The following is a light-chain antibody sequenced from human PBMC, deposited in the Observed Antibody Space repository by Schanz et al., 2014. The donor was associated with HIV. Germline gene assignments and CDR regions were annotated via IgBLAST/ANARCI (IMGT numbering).Light chain of an antibody. CDR1: SGHSNYA. Sequence: QSVLTQSPSASASLGASVKLTCTLSSGHSNYAIAWHQQRPEKGPRFLMKINSNGNHIKGDGIPDRFSGSSSGAERYLTISSLQFDDEADYYCQTWDTGTWVFGGGTKLTVL. CDR2: INSNGNH. V-gene: IGLV4-69*01. CDR3: QTWDTGTWV. J-gene: IGLJ3*02.